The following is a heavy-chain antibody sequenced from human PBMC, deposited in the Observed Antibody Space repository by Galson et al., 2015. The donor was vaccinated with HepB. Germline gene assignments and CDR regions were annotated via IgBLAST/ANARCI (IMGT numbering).Heavy chain of an antibody. V-gene: IGHV3-30*04. CDR1: GSTFSSYA. Sequence: SLRLSCAASGSTFSSYAMHWVRQAPGKGLEWVAVISYDGSNKYYADSVKGRFTISRDNSKNTLYLQMNSLRAEDTAVYYCASLLQQLGPDYWGQGTLVTVSS. CDR3: ASLLQQLGPDY. CDR2: ISYDGSNK. D-gene: IGHD6-13*01. J-gene: IGHJ4*02.